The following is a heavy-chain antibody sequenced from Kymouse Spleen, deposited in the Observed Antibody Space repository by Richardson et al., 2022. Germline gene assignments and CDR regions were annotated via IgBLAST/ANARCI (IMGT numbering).Heavy chain of an antibody. D-gene: IGHD3-3*01. CDR3: ARGHYDFWSGYLFDY. V-gene: IGHV4-34*01. CDR2: INHSGST. J-gene: IGHJ4*02. Sequence: QVQLQQWGAGLLKPSETLSLTCAVYGGSFSGYYWSWIRQPPGKGLEWIGEINHSGSTNYNPSLKSRVTISVDTSKNQFSLKLSSVTAADTAVYYCARGHYDFWSGYLFDYWGQGTLVTVSS. CDR1: GGSFSGYY.